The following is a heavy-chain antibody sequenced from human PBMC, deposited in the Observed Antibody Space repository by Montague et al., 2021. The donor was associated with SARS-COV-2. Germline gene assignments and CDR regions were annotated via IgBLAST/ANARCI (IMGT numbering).Heavy chain of an antibody. D-gene: IGHD3-9*01. CDR3: ARLPYDNSYGMDV. Sequence: SETLSLTCTVSGGSISTYYWNWIRQFPGKGLEWIGYIDYSGSTNYNPFLQSRVIISVDRSKIQFSLKLNSVTAADTAIYYCARLPYDNSYGMDVWGQGTTVTVSS. CDR2: IDYSGST. CDR1: GGSISTYY. V-gene: IGHV4-59*01. J-gene: IGHJ6*02.